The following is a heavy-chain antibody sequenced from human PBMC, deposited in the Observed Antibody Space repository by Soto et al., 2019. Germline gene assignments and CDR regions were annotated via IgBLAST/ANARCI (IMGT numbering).Heavy chain of an antibody. J-gene: IGHJ4*02. D-gene: IGHD3-3*01. V-gene: IGHV3-30*18. CDR2: ISYDGSNK. CDR1: GFTFSSYG. CDR3: AKDRILGTYDFWSGLDY. Sequence: PGGSLRLSCAASGFTFSSYGMHWVRQAPGKGLEWVAVISYDGSNKYYADSVKGRFTISRDNSKNTLYLQMNSLRAEDTAVYYCAKDRILGTYDFWSGLDYWGQGTLVTVSS.